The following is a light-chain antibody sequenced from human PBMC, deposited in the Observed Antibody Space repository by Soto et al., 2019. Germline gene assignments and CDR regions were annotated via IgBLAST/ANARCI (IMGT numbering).Light chain of an antibody. CDR3: QQLNSYPRIT. J-gene: IGKJ5*01. CDR1: QGISSY. V-gene: IGKV1-9*01. CDR2: AAS. Sequence: TQLTKSPSSLSAYVGDRLTITCRSSQGISSYLAWYQQKPGKATKLLIYAASTLQSGVPARFSCSGSGTDFTLTISSLQPEDFASDYCQQLNSYPRITFGQGTRLEIK.